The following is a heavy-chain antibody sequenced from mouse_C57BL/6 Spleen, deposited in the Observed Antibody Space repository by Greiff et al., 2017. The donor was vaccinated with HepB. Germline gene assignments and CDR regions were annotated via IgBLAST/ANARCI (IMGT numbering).Heavy chain of an antibody. Sequence: QVHVKQPGAELVKPGASVKLSCKASGYTFTSYWMHWVKQRPGQGLEWIGMIHPNSGSTNYNEKFKSKATLTVDKSSSTAYMQLSSLTSEDSAVYYCASRYYYAMDYWGQGTSVTVSS. CDR2: IHPNSGST. V-gene: IGHV1-64*01. J-gene: IGHJ4*01. CDR3: ASRYYYAMDY. CDR1: GYTFTSYW.